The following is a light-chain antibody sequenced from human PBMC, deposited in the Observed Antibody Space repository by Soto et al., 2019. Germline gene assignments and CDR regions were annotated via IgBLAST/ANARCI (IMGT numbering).Light chain of an antibody. Sequence: QSALTQPASVSGSPGQSSTISCTGTSSDVGGYNFVSWYQQHPGKVPKLMIFDVNSLPSGVSDRFSGSKSGNTASLTISGLHAEDEGDYYCSSYTNSSTHVFASGTKLTVL. J-gene: IGLJ1*01. CDR1: SSDVGGYNF. V-gene: IGLV2-14*03. CDR2: DVN. CDR3: SSYTNSSTHV.